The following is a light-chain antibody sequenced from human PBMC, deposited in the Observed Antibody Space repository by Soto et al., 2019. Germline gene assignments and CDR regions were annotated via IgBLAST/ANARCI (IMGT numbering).Light chain of an antibody. CDR1: SSDIGGYNY. V-gene: IGLV2-14*01. CDR3: SSYTSSSTLL. Sequence: QSVLTQPASVSGSLGQSITISCTGTSSDIGGYNYVSWYQQHPGKAPKLMIYDVSDRPSGVSNRFSGSKSGNTASLTISGPPAEDGADYYCSSYTSSSTLLFGGGTKLTVL. J-gene: IGLJ2*01. CDR2: DVS.